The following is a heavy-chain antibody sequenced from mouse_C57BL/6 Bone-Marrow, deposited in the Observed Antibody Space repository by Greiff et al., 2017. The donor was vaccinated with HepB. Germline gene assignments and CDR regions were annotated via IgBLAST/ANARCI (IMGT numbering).Heavy chain of an antibody. CDR2: IYPGSGST. J-gene: IGHJ1*03. V-gene: IGHV1-55*01. CDR3: ARRTTVVAAQGWYWYFDD. Sequence: QVQLQQPGAELVKPGASVKMSCKASGYTFTSYWITWVKQRPGQGLEWIGDIYPGSGSTNYNEKFKSKATLTVDTSSSTAYMQLSSLTSEDSAVYDCARRTTVVAAQGWYWYFDDWGTGTTVTVSS. CDR1: GYTFTSYW. D-gene: IGHD1-1*01.